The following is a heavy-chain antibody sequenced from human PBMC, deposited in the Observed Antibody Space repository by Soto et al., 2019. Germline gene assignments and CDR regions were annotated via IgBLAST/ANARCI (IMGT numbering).Heavy chain of an antibody. D-gene: IGHD3-22*01. CDR1: GGTFSSYA. V-gene: IGHV1-69*13. J-gene: IGHJ4*02. CDR3: ASDYYDSSGPPR. Sequence: SVKVSCKASGGTFSSYAISWVRQAPGQGLEWMGGIIPIFGTANYAQKFQGRVTITADESTSTAYMELSSLRSEDTAVYYCASDYYDSSGPPRWGQGTLVTVSS. CDR2: IIPIFGTA.